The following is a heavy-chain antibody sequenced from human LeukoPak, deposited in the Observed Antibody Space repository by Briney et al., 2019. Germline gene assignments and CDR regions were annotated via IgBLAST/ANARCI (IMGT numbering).Heavy chain of an antibody. J-gene: IGHJ4*02. CDR1: GHTFTSYG. CDR2: ISAYNVNT. CDR3: ARDGVCEVGTSRITIFGVVTALDY. Sequence: ASVKFSCKASGHTFTSYGISWVRQAPGQGLEWRGWISAYNVNTKYAQKLQGIVTMTTDTSTSTAYMELRSLRSDDTGVYYCARDGVCEVGTSRITIFGVVTALDYWGQGTLVTVSS. V-gene: IGHV1-18*01. D-gene: IGHD3-3*01.